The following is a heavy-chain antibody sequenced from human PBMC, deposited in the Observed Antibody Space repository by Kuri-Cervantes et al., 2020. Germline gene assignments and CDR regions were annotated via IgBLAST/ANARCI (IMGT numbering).Heavy chain of an antibody. J-gene: IGHJ3*02. CDR1: GFTFSSYW. D-gene: IGHD6-13*01. Sequence: GESLKISCAASGFTFSSYWMSWVRQAPGKGLEWVANIKQDGSEKYYVDSMKGRFTISRDNAKNSLSLQMNSLRAEDTAIYFCARDDRIAAAGNDAFDIWGQGTMVTVSS. CDR2: IKQDGSEK. CDR3: ARDDRIAAAGNDAFDI. V-gene: IGHV3-7*01.